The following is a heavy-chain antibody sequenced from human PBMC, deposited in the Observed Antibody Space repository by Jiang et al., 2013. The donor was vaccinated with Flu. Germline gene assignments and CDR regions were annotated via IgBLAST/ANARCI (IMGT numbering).Heavy chain of an antibody. V-gene: IGHV6-1*01. CDR2: TYYRSKWYI. J-gene: IGHJ2*01. CDR3: ARDPELHWYFDL. CDR1: GDSVSSNSAA. Sequence: GLVKPSQTLSLTCAISGDSVSSNSAAWNWIRQSPSRGLEWLGRTYYRSKWYIDYAVSLKGRININPDTSRNRFSLQLYSVTPEDTAVYYCARDPELHWYFDLWGRGTLVTVSS. D-gene: IGHD4-23*01.